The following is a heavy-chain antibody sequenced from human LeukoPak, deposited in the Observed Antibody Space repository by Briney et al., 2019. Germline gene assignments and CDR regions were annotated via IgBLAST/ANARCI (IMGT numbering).Heavy chain of an antibody. CDR3: ARTRYYYNSRSYGAPYYFDY. CDR2: IYYSGST. Sequence: SETLSLTCTVSGGSISRYYWGWIRQPPGKGLEWIGSIYYSGSTYYNPSLKSRVTISVDTSKNQFSLKLSSVTAADTAVYYCARTRYYYNSRSYGAPYYFDYWGQGTLVTVSS. D-gene: IGHD3-10*01. V-gene: IGHV4-39*01. J-gene: IGHJ4*02. CDR1: GGSISRYY.